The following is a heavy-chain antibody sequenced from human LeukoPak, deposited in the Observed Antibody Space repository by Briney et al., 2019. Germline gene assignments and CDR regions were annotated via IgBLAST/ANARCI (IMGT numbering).Heavy chain of an antibody. CDR2: MNPNSGNT. J-gene: IGHJ4*01. CDR3: ARAQRYWAGTSCYAPVAH. CDR1: GYTFTSYD. V-gene: IGHV1-8*01. Sequence: ASVEVSCKASGYTFTSYDINWVRQATGQGLEWMGWMNPNSGNTDYAPKFQGRVTMTRNTSITTAYMELSSLRSEDTAVYYCARAQRYWAGTSCYAPVAHWGQGTLVTVSP. D-gene: IGHD2-2*01.